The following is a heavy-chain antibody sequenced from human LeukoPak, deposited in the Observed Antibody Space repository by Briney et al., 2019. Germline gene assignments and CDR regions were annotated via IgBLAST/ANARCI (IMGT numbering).Heavy chain of an antibody. D-gene: IGHD6-19*01. CDR2: ISGGGGST. Sequence: GGSLRLSCAASGFTFSSYAMSWVGRAQGRGWKWFSAISGGGGSTYYEDSMKGRLTISRDNSNNTLYLQMNSLRAEDTAVYYCAKDTLRQAVAGDHVYFDYWGQGTLVTVSS. CDR1: GFTFSSYA. V-gene: IGHV3-23*01. J-gene: IGHJ4*02. CDR3: AKDTLRQAVAGDHVYFDY.